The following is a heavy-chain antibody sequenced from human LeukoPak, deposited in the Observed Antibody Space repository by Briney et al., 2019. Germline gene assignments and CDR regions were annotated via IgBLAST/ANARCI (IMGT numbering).Heavy chain of an antibody. V-gene: IGHV3-23*01. CDR2: ISGSGGST. D-gene: IGHD4-17*01. J-gene: IGHJ4*02. CDR3: AKVDLSTVTPGFDY. CDR1: AFTFSSYA. Sequence: GRSLRLSCAASAFTFSSYAISCVRQAPGKGLEWVSSISGSGGSTYYADSVKGRFTLSRHNSKNTLYLQMNSLRAEHTAVYYCAKVDLSTVTPGFDYWGQGTLVTVSS.